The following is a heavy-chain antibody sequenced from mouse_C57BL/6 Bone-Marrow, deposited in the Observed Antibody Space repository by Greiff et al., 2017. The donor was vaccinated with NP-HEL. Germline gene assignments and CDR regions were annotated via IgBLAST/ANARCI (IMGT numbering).Heavy chain of an antibody. CDR3: ARWELGRCFAY. CDR1: GYTFTSYT. CDR2: INPSSGYT. Sequence: QVQLQQSGAELARPGASVKMSCKASGYTFTSYTMHWVKQRPGQGLEWIGYINPSSGYTKYNQQFTDKATLTADQSSSTAYMQLSSLTSEDSAVYYCARWELGRCFAYWGQGTLVTVSA. V-gene: IGHV1-4*01. J-gene: IGHJ3*01. D-gene: IGHD4-1*01.